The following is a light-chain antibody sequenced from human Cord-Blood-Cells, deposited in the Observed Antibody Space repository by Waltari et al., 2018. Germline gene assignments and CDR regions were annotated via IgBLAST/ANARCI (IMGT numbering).Light chain of an antibody. J-gene: IGKJ1*01. CDR3: QQYGSSPRT. V-gene: IGKV3-20*01. CDR2: GAS. Sequence: EMVLTQSPGTLSLSAGERATLSCRASQSVSSSYLAWYQQKPGQAPRLLIYGASSRATGIPDSVSGSGSGTDFTLTISRLEPEDFAVYYCQQYGSSPRTFGQGTKVEIK. CDR1: QSVSSSY.